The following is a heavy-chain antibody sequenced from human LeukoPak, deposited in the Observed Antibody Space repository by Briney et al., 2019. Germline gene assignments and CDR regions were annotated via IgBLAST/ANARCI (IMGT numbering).Heavy chain of an antibody. J-gene: IGHJ4*02. CDR1: GFTFSSYS. D-gene: IGHD4-17*01. Sequence: GGSLRLSCVASGFTFSSYSMDWVRQAPGKGLEWLSYISSASSTKYYADSVKGRFTISRDNAKNSVYLQMNSLRDEDTAVYYCASKLYGDLLGYWGQGTLVAVSS. CDR3: ASKLYGDLLGY. CDR2: ISSASSTK. V-gene: IGHV3-48*02.